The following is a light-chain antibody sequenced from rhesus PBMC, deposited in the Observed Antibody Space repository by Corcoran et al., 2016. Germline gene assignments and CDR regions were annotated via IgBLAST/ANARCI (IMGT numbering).Light chain of an antibody. CDR3: QQSSNLYS. V-gene: IGKV3-24*04. Sequence: ETVVTQSPATLSLSPGERATFSCRASQSVGSYLAWYQQKPGQAPRLLIYGASSRATGIPDRFSGSGSGTDFTLTISSLEPEDVGVYYCQQSSNLYSFGQGTKVEIK. CDR2: GAS. CDR1: QSVGSY. J-gene: IGKJ2*01.